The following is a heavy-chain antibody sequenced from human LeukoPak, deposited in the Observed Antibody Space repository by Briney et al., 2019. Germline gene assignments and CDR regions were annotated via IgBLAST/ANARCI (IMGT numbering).Heavy chain of an antibody. D-gene: IGHD5-18*01. CDR2: ISGSGGST. CDR3: AKDRGIQLWSPADY. CDR1: GFTFSSYG. V-gene: IGHV3-23*01. Sequence: GGSLRLSCAASGFTFSSYGMSWVRQAPGKGLESVSAISGSGGSTYYADSVKGRFTISRDNSKNTLYLQMNSLRAEDTAVYYCAKDRGIQLWSPADYWGQGTLVTVSS. J-gene: IGHJ4*02.